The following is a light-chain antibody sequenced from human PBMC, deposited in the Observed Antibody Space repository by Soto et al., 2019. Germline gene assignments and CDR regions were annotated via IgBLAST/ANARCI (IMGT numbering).Light chain of an antibody. Sequence: QSALTQPASVSGSPGQSITISCNGTSSDVGGYNYVSWYQQHPGKAPKLMIYEVSNRPSGVSNRFSGSKSGNTASLTISGLQAEDEADYYCSSYTSSSTRVFGGGTQLTVL. J-gene: IGLJ7*01. CDR1: SSDVGGYNY. CDR3: SSYTSSSTRV. CDR2: EVS. V-gene: IGLV2-14*01.